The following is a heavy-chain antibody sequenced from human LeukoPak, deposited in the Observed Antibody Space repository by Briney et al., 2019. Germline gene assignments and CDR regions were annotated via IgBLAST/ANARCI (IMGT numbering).Heavy chain of an antibody. J-gene: IGHJ4*02. CDR3: ARGVSSGWCFDY. CDR2: IYSGGST. CDR1: GFTFGSYS. Sequence: PGGSLRLSCAASGFTFGSYSMNWVRQAPGKGLEWVSVIYSGGSTYYADSVKGRFTISRDNSKNTLYLQMNSLRAEDTAVYYCARGVSSGWCFDYWGQGTLVTVSS. D-gene: IGHD6-19*01. V-gene: IGHV3-53*01.